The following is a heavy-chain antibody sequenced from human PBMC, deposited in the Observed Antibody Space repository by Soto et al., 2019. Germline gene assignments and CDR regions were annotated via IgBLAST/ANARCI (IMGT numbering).Heavy chain of an antibody. V-gene: IGHV3-23*01. J-gene: IGHJ4*02. CDR2: ISGSGGST. CDR1: GFTFSSYA. CDR3: AKGDYNDSSGYYYQTDY. D-gene: IGHD3-22*01. Sequence: GESLRLSCAASGFTFSSYAMRWVRQAPGKGLEWVSAISGSGGSTYYADSVKGRFTISRDNSKNTLYLQMNSLRAEDTAVYYCAKGDYNDSSGYYYQTDYGGQGTLVTVAS.